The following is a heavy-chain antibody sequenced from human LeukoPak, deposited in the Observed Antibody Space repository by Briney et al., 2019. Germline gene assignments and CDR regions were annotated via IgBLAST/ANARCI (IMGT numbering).Heavy chain of an antibody. J-gene: IGHJ6*03. V-gene: IGHV3-23*01. CDR1: GFTFSSYA. CDR2: ISGSGGST. Sequence: GGSLRLSCAASGFTFSSYAMSWDRQAPGKGLEWVSAISGSGGSTYYADSVKGRFTISRDNSKNTLYLQMNSLRAEDTAVYYCVRLTLDTVHSYYYFMNVWGKGATVTVSS. D-gene: IGHD2-2*02. CDR3: VRLTLDTVHSYYYFMNV.